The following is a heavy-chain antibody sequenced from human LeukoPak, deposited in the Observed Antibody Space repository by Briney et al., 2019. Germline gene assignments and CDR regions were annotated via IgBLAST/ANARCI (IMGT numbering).Heavy chain of an antibody. D-gene: IGHD6-19*01. CDR3: ARDRGSSGWAIDAFDI. J-gene: IGHJ3*02. Sequence: GGSLRLSCAASGFTFSSYWMSWVRQAPGKWLEWVANIKQDGSEKYYVDSVKGRFTISRDNAKNSLYLQMNSLRAEDTAVYYCARDRGSSGWAIDAFDIWGQGTMVTVSS. V-gene: IGHV3-7*01. CDR2: IKQDGSEK. CDR1: GFTFSSYW.